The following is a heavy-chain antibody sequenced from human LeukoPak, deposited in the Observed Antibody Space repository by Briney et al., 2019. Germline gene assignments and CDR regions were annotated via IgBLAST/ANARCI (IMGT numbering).Heavy chain of an antibody. V-gene: IGHV3-53*01. CDR3: ARGWLRTYGGNPDAFDI. CDR2: IYSGGST. J-gene: IGHJ3*02. D-gene: IGHD4-23*01. CDR1: GFTVSSNH. Sequence: GGSLRLSCAASGFTVSSNHMSWVRQAPGKGLEWVSVIYSGGSTYYADSVKGRFTLSRDNSKNTLYLQMNSLRAEDTAVYYCARGWLRTYGGNPDAFDIWGQGTVVTVSS.